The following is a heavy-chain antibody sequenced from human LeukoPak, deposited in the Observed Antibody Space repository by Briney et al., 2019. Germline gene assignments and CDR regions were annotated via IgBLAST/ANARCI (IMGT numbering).Heavy chain of an antibody. V-gene: IGHV3-30*03. D-gene: IGHD3-9*01. CDR3: ARVDGAFDI. CDR1: GFTFSSYG. Sequence: GSLRLSCAASGFTFSSYGMHWVRQAPGKGLEWVAVISYDGSNKYYADYVKGRFTISRDNSKNTLYLQMNSLRAEDTAAYYCARVDGAFDIWGQGTMVTVSS. CDR2: ISYDGSNK. J-gene: IGHJ3*02.